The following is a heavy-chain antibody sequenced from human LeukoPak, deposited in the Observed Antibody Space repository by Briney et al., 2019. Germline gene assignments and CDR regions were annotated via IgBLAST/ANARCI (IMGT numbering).Heavy chain of an antibody. CDR3: ATPYCSSISCLDVFNM. V-gene: IGHV4-31*03. CDR2: KYYSGSA. Sequence: PSETLSLTCSVSGVSVSDGRYYWTWIRQHPGKGLEWIGYKYYSGSAKYYPSLKSRLTISIDTSKNQFSLHLSSVTAADTATYYCATPYCSSISCLDVFNMWGQGTRVTVSS. CDR1: GVSVSDGRYY. J-gene: IGHJ3*02. D-gene: IGHD2-2*01.